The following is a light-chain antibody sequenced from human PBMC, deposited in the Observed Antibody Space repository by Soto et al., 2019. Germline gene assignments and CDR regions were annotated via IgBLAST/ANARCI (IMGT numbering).Light chain of an antibody. CDR1: QSVSSY. CDR3: QQRSNWPPIT. J-gene: IGKJ5*01. Sequence: EIVLTQSPATLSLSPGERATLSCRASQSVSSYLAWYQQKPVQAPRLLIYDASNRATGIPARFSGSGSGTDLTLTISSLEPEDFAVYYCQQRSNWPPITYGQGTRLEIK. CDR2: DAS. V-gene: IGKV3-11*01.